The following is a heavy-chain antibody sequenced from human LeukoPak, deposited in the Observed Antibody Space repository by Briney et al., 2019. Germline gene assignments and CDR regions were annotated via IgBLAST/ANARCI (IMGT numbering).Heavy chain of an antibody. V-gene: IGHV4-59*01. Sequence: SETLSLTCTVSGGSISGYYWSWIRQPPGKGLEWIGYMYYRGSTNYNPSLKSRVTISVDMSQNQFSLKLSSVTAADTAVYYCARSGSGSGSYYNSAYYYYGMDVWGQGTTVTVSS. D-gene: IGHD3-10*01. CDR3: ARSGSGSGSYYNSAYYYYGMDV. J-gene: IGHJ6*02. CDR1: GGSISGYY. CDR2: MYYRGST.